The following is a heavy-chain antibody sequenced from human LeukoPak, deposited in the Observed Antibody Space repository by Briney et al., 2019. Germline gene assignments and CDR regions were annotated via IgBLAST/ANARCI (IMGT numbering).Heavy chain of an antibody. Sequence: SETLSLTCAVYGGSFSGYYCGWIRQPPGKGLEWIGEINHSGSTNYNPSLKSRVTISVDTSKNQFSLKLSSVTAADTAVYYCARFPPHSRAAAAGTLYHRGAFDIWGQGTMVTVSS. D-gene: IGHD6-13*01. V-gene: IGHV4-34*01. CDR3: ARFPPHSRAAAAGTLYHRGAFDI. J-gene: IGHJ3*02. CDR1: GGSFSGYY. CDR2: INHSGST.